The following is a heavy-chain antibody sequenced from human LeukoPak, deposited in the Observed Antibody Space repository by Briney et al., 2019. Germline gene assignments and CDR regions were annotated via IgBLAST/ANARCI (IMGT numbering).Heavy chain of an antibody. J-gene: IGHJ5*02. CDR1: GFPFSSYW. CDR2: IKQDGSEK. CDR3: VRGGHWFDP. V-gene: IGHV3-7*01. Sequence: PGGSLRLSCAASGFPFSSYWMSWVRQAPGKWLEWVANIKQDGSEKYYVDSVKGRFTISRDNSKNSLYLQMNSLRAEDTAVYYCVRGGHWFDPWGQGTLVTVSS.